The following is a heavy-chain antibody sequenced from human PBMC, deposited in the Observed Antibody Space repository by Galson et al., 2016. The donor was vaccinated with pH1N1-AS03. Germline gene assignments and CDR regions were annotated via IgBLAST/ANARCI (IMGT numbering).Heavy chain of an antibody. CDR1: GASITSNRW. D-gene: IGHD3-16*01. V-gene: IGHV4-4*02. Sequence: SETLSLTCAVSGASITSNRWWTWVRQIPGRGLEWIGEIYHDGNTHYNPSLKNRLSISVDSSKNQFSLKLTSVTAADTAIYYCARERMGANDYWGPGILVTVSS. CDR3: ARERMGANDY. J-gene: IGHJ4*02. CDR2: IYHDGNT.